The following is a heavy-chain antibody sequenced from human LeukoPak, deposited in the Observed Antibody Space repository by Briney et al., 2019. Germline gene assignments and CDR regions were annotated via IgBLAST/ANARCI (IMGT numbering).Heavy chain of an antibody. V-gene: IGHV3-21*01. CDR3: ARRDGYEGSFDY. CDR2: ISSGSSAI. D-gene: IGHD5-12*01. Sequence: GGSLRLSCEASGFTFTTYSMTWVRQAPGKGLEWVSIISSGSSAIFSADALKGRFTISRDDAKNLLYLDMNSLRAEDTAVYYCARRDGYEGSFDYWGQGTLVTVSS. CDR1: GFTFTTYS. J-gene: IGHJ4*02.